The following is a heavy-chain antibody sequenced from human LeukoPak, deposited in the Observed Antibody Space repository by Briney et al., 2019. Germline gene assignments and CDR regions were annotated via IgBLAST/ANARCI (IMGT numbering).Heavy chain of an antibody. CDR3: AKSGSYSYFDY. CDR2: IGNSGST. D-gene: IGHD1-26*01. Sequence: PGGSLRLSCAASGFTFSSYAMAWIRQAPGKGLEWVSAIGNSGSTYYADSVKGRFTISRDNSKNTLYLQMNSLRAEDTSIYYCAKSGSYSYFDYWGQGTLVTVSS. CDR1: GFTFSSYA. V-gene: IGHV3-23*01. J-gene: IGHJ4*02.